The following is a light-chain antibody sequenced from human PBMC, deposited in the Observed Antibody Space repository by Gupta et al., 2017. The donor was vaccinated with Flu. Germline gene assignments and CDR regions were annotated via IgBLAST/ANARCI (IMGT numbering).Light chain of an antibody. CDR2: DAS. CDR3: HQHLNLAPRT. V-gene: IGKV1-33*01. J-gene: IGKJ2*02. Sequence: SALYASVGDRVTIHCQASQKIRHYLDWYKQKQRKAPNLLIYDASNWETGVTSRFCGSDFGKHFPFTISSRQPEDIAPYYSHQHLNLAPRTFGEGSKLEIK. CDR1: QKIRHY.